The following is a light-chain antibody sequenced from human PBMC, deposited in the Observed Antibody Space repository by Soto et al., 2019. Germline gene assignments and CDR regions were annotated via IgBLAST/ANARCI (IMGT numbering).Light chain of an antibody. J-gene: IGLJ1*01. V-gene: IGLV1-40*01. CDR3: QSYDSSLSGYV. CDR2: GNS. Sequence: VLTQPPSVSGAPGQRVTISCTGSSSNIGAGYDVHWYQQLPGTAPKLLIYGNSNRPSGVPDRFSGSKSGTSASLAITGLQAEDEADYYCQSYDSSLSGYVFGPGTKVTVL. CDR1: SSNIGAGYD.